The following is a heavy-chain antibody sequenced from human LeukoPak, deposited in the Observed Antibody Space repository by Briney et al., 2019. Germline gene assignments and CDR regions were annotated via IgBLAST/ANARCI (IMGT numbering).Heavy chain of an antibody. CDR1: GGSFSGYY. CDR3: AKKPTPGIVVVVAAHYFDY. V-gene: IGHV3-23*01. D-gene: IGHD2-15*01. CDR2: ISGSGGST. Sequence: ETLSLTCAVYGGSFSGYYWSWVRQAPGKGLEWVSAISGSGGSTYYADSVKGRFTISRDNSKNTLYLQMNSLRAEDTAVYYCAKKPTPGIVVVVAAHYFDYWGQGTLVTVSS. J-gene: IGHJ4*02.